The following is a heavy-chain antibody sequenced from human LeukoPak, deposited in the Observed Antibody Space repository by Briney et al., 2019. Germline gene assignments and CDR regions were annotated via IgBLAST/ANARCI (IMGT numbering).Heavy chain of an antibody. CDR2: IRYDGSNK. D-gene: IGHD2-15*01. CDR1: GFTFSSYG. Sequence: GGSLSLSFVASGFTFSSYGMHWVRQAPGKGLEWVAFIRYDGSNKYYADSVKGRFTISRDNSKNTLYLQMNSLRAEDTAVYYCAKEDVAQGAFDIWGQGTMVTVSS. V-gene: IGHV3-30*02. J-gene: IGHJ3*02. CDR3: AKEDVAQGAFDI.